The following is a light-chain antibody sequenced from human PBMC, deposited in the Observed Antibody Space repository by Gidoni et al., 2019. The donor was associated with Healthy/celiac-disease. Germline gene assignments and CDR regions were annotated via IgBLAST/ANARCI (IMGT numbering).Light chain of an antibody. J-gene: IGKJ3*01. V-gene: IGKV1-5*03. CDR3: QQYNSYPFT. Sequence: DIQMTQSPSTQSASVGDRVTITCRASQSISSWLAWYQQKPVKAPKLLIYKASSLESGVPSRFSGSGSGTEFTLTISSLQPDDFATYYCQQYNSYPFTFGPGTKVDIK. CDR1: QSISSW. CDR2: KAS.